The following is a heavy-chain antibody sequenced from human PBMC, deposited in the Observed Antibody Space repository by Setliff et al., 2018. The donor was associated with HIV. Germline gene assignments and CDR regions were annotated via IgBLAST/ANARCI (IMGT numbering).Heavy chain of an antibody. Sequence: ETLSLTCTVSGGSISSGPYYWGWIRQPPGKGLEWIVSFYSSGSTHQNPSLKSRVTMSVDTSKNQFSLKLSSVTAADTAVYYCARSEDYYDSSGDAFEIWGQGTMVTVSS. CDR2: FYSSGST. V-gene: IGHV4-39*07. CDR1: GGSISSGPYY. CDR3: ARSEDYYDSSGDAFEI. D-gene: IGHD3-22*01. J-gene: IGHJ3*02.